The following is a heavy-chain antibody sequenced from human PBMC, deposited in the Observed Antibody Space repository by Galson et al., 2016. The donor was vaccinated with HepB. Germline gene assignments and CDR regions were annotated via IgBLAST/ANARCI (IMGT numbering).Heavy chain of an antibody. CDR1: AFTFSSHA. CDR2: ISYDGSKK. CDR3: ARGSSYYIKHGMDV. Sequence: SLRLSCAASAFTFSSHAMHWVRQAPGKGLEWVAYISYDGSKKDYTDSVKGRFAISRDNAKNTLYLQMNSLRAEDMGVYYCARGSSYYIKHGMDVWGQGTTVTVSS. D-gene: IGHD3-10*01. V-gene: IGHV3-30*09. J-gene: IGHJ6*02.